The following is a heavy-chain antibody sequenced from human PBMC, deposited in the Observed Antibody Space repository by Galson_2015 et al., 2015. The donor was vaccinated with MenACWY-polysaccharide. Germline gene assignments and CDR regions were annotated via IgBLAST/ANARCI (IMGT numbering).Heavy chain of an antibody. CDR2: ISPHSGAT. CDR3: ARERGAGGTYFNY. CDR1: GYTFTGYY. V-gene: IGHV1-2*06. Sequence: SVKVSCKASGYTFTGYYIHWVRQAPGQGLEWMGRISPHSGATNCAQNFQGRVTMTRDTSISTAYMELSRLSSDDTAVYYCARERGAGGTYFNYWAREPWSPSPQ. J-gene: IGHJ4*02.